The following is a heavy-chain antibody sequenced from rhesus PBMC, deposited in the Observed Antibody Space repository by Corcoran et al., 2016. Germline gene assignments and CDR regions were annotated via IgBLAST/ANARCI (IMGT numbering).Heavy chain of an antibody. CDR3: ARQAGTTGTDAFDF. CDR1: GGASSSSYYY. V-gene: IGHV4-122*02. CDR2: SSYSGST. Sequence: QVQLQESGPGLVKPSETLSLTCAVSGGASSSSYYYWSWIRQAPGKGLEWIGYSSYSGSTSYNPSLKSRVTISRDTSKNQFSLKLSSVTAADTAVYYCARQAGTTGTDAFDFWGQGLRVTVSS. D-gene: IGHD1-14*01. J-gene: IGHJ3*01.